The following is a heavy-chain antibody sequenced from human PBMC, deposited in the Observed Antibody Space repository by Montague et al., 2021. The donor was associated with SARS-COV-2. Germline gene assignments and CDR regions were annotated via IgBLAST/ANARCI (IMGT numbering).Heavy chain of an antibody. CDR1: GGSVSSSPYY. D-gene: IGHD3-10*01. Sequence: SETLSLTCTLSGGSVSSSPYYWGWIRQPPGRGLEWVGSISYSGRTYFXWSAKSRLTISVDSSENQFSLRLSSVTAADTAVYYCASSYYYGSGTYVYNYYMDVWGKGTTVTVSS. CDR2: ISYSGRT. J-gene: IGHJ6*03. CDR3: ASSYYYGSGTYVYNYYMDV. V-gene: IGHV4-39*01.